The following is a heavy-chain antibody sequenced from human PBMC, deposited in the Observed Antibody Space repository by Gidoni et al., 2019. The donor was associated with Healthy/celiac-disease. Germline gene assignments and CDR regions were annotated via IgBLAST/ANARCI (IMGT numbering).Heavy chain of an antibody. CDR2: ISSSSSYI. CDR3: ARDMVRGVIKFYYYGMDV. J-gene: IGHJ6*02. D-gene: IGHD3-10*01. V-gene: IGHV3-21*01. Sequence: EVQLVESGGGLVKPGGSLRLSCAASGFTFSSYSMNWVRQAPGKGLEWVSSISSSSSYIYYADSVKGRFTISRDNAKNSLYLQMNSLRAEDTAVYYCARDMVRGVIKFYYYGMDVWGQGTTVTVSS. CDR1: GFTFSSYS.